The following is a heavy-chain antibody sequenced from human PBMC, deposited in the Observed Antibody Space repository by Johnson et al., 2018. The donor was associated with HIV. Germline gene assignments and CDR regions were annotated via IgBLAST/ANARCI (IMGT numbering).Heavy chain of an antibody. D-gene: IGHD2-8*01. J-gene: IGHJ3*02. CDR3: AKFPEERVLMVYAPPPNDAFDI. V-gene: IGHV3-30*02. Sequence: VQLVESGGGVVQPGGSLRLSCAASGFTFSSYGMHWVRQAPGKGLEWVAFIRYDASNKYYADFVKGRFTISRANSKNTLYLQMNSLRAEDTAVYYCAKFPEERVLMVYAPPPNDAFDIWGQGTMVTVSS. CDR2: IRYDASNK. CDR1: GFTFSSYG.